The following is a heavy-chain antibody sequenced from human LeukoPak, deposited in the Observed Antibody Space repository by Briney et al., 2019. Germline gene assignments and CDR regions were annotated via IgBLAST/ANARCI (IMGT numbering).Heavy chain of an antibody. Sequence: ASVKVSCKASGYTFTGYYMHWVRQAPGQGLEWMGRINPNSGGTNYAQKFQGRVTMTRDTSISTAYMELSRLRSDDTAVYYCARDPGIWELSFRPPDYWGQGTLVTVSS. CDR2: INPNSGGT. V-gene: IGHV1-2*06. J-gene: IGHJ4*02. D-gene: IGHD3-16*02. CDR1: GYTFTGYY. CDR3: ARDPGIWELSFRPPDY.